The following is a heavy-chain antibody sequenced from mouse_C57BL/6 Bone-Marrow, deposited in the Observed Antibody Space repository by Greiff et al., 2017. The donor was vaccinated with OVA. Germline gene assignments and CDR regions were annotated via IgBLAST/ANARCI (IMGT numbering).Heavy chain of an antibody. CDR1: GYTFTSYG. J-gene: IGHJ4*01. CDR2: IYPRSGNT. V-gene: IGHV1-81*01. CDR3: AREGDYYAMDY. Sequence: VQLQQSGAELARPGASVKLSCKASGYTFTSYGISWVKQRTGQGLEWIGEIYPRSGNTYYNEKFKGKATLTVDKSSSTAYMQLSSLTSEDSAVYYCAREGDYYAMDYWGQGTSVTVSS.